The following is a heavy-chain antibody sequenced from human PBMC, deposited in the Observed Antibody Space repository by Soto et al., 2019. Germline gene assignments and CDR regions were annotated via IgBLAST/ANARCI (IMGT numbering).Heavy chain of an antibody. CDR3: AKDQDYYDSSGYYYFGY. D-gene: IGHD3-22*01. J-gene: IGHJ4*02. CDR1: GFTFSSYG. CDR2: ISYDGSNK. V-gene: IGHV3-30*18. Sequence: QVQLVESGGGVVQPGRSLRLSCAASGFTFSSYGMHWVRQAPGKGLEWVAVISYDGSNKYYADSVKGRLTISRDNSKNTLYLQMNSLRAEDTAVYYCAKDQDYYDSSGYYYFGYWGQGTLVTVSS.